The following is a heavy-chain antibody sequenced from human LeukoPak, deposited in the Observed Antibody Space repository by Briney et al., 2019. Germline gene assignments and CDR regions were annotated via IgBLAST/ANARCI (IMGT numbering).Heavy chain of an antibody. CDR2: IYYTGDT. D-gene: IGHD7-27*01. CDR1: NGSISNYY. Sequence: SETLSLTCTVSNGSISNYYWSWIRQPPGKGLEWVGYIYYTGDTNYTPSLKSRVTISADMSKNQLSLKLTSVTAADTAVYYCARGAGDDLDYWGQGTLVSVSS. V-gene: IGHV4-59*12. CDR3: ARGAGDDLDY. J-gene: IGHJ4*02.